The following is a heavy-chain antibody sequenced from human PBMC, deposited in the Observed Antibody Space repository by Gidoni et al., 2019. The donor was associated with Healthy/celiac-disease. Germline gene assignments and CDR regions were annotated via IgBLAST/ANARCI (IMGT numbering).Heavy chain of an antibody. CDR2: TYYRSKWYN. Sequence: QVQLQQSGPGLVKPSQTLSLTSPIHGDSAPSNSAAWYWIRQSPSRGLEWLGRTYYRSKWYNDYAVSVKSPIAINPDTSKNQFSLQLNSVTPEDTAVYYCARASPKKHPTATTRFLPTREGYYYYMDVWGKGTTVTVSS. D-gene: IGHD3-3*01. CDR1: GDSAPSNSAA. J-gene: IGHJ6*03. CDR3: ARASPKKHPTATTRFLPTREGYYYYMDV. V-gene: IGHV6-1*01.